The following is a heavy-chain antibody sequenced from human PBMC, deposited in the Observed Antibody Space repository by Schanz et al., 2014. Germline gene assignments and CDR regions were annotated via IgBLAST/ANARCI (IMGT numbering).Heavy chain of an antibody. D-gene: IGHD5-12*01. CDR3: ARDGGRDGYNLAFDV. Sequence: QVRLVQSGAELKMPGATVKVSCETSGYTFTNYGVSWVRQAPGQGLEWVAWISPYNGNTAYAQNLKGRVRMTTDTSTATAYMELRSLTSDDTAVYFCARDGGRDGYNLAFDVWGQGTLVTVSS. CDR1: GYTFTNYG. J-gene: IGHJ3*01. V-gene: IGHV1-18*01. CDR2: ISPYNGNT.